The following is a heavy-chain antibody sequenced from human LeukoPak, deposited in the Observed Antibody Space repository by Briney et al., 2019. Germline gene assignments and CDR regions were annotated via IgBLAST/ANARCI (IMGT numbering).Heavy chain of an antibody. CDR1: GFTFSSYA. CDR3: AKRTGGSMNIVAFDV. V-gene: IGHV3-23*01. Sequence: GGSLRLSCAASGFTFSSYAMSWVRQAPGKGLEWVAAVSGGSGGTYYADSAKGRFTISRDTSKNTLYLQMNSLRPEDTAVYYCAKRTGGSMNIVAFDVWGQGSLVTVSS. J-gene: IGHJ4*02. CDR2: VSGGSGGT. D-gene: IGHD5-12*01.